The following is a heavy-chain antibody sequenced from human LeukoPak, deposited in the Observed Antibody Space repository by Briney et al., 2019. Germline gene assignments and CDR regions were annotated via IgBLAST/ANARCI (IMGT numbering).Heavy chain of an antibody. CDR2: IYSGGDK. D-gene: IGHD3-3*02. CDR1: GFTFSNAW. Sequence: GGSLRLSCAASGFTFSNAWMSWVRQAPGKGLEWVSVIYSGGDKYYADSVKGRFTISRDNSKNTLYLQMNNLRAEDTAVYYCAGASIAVLQSQFDYWGQGNLVTVSS. V-gene: IGHV3-66*01. CDR3: AGASIAVLQSQFDY. J-gene: IGHJ4*02.